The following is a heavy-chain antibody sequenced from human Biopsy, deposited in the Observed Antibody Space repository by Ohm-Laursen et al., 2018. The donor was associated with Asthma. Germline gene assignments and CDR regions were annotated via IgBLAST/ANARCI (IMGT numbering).Heavy chain of an antibody. J-gene: IGHJ4*02. CDR3: ARERIAARQRRYYFDY. V-gene: IGHV1-69*13. CDR1: GGTFSSYA. Sequence: SVKVSCKASGGTFSSYAISWVRQAPGQGLEWMGGIIPIFGAANYAQKFQGRVTITADESTSTAYMELSSLRSEDTAVYYCARERIAARQRRYYFDYWGQGTLVTVSS. CDR2: IIPIFGAA. D-gene: IGHD6-6*01.